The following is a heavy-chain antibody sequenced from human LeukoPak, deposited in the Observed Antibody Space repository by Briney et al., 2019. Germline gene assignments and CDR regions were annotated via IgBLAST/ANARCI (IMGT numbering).Heavy chain of an antibody. Sequence: GRSLRLSCAASGFTFSDYYMNWVRQAPGKGLEWVSGVSGGGSSTYYADSVKGRFTISRDNSKNMLYLQMNSLRAEDTAVYYCAKDLYTSRYACCFDYWGQGTLVTVSS. V-gene: IGHV3-23*01. CDR3: AKDLYTSRYACCFDY. CDR1: GFTFSDYY. CDR2: VSGGGSST. D-gene: IGHD6-13*01. J-gene: IGHJ4*02.